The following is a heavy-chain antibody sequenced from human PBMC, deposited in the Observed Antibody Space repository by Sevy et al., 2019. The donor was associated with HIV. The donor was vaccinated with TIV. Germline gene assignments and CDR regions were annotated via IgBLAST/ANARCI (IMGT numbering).Heavy chain of an antibody. CDR3: ASEYCSRGSCFFDY. CDR2: IYAGGIA. Sequence: GGSLRLSCVVSGFDIRSNYMSWVRQAPGKGLEWVSHIYAGGIAYYADSVKGRFTFSRDDSKNTVSLQMRSLRVEDSAVYYCASEYCSRGSCFFDYWGQGIQVTVSS. V-gene: IGHV3-53*01. CDR1: GFDIRSNY. J-gene: IGHJ4*02. D-gene: IGHD2-15*01.